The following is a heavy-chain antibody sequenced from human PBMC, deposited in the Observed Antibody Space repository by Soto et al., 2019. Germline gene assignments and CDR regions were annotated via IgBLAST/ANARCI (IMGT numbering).Heavy chain of an antibody. D-gene: IGHD6-13*01. CDR2: INPNSGGT. Sequence: ASVKVSCKASGYTFTCYYMHWARQAPGQGLEWMGWINPNSGGTNYAQKFQGWVTMTRDTSISTAYMELSRLRSDDTAVYYCARGIAAAGKYDYWGQGTLVTVSS. J-gene: IGHJ4*02. V-gene: IGHV1-2*04. CDR1: GYTFTCYY. CDR3: ARGIAAAGKYDY.